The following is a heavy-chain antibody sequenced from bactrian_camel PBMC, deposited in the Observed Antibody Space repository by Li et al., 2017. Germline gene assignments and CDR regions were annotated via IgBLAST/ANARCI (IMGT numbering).Heavy chain of an antibody. J-gene: IGHJ4*01. V-gene: IGHV3S55*01. CDR1: GYTYGCCC. Sequence: VQLVESGGGSVQAGGSLRLSCAASGYTYGCCCMGWFRQTPGKPREEVATIGSAGSTSYADSVRGRFTISQDNANKNTIYLQMNSLKIPPCTTVRRGAVVVVNTATPLTTGARGPRSPSP. CDR2: IGSAGST. D-gene: IGHD3*01. CDR3: GAVVVVNTATPLTT.